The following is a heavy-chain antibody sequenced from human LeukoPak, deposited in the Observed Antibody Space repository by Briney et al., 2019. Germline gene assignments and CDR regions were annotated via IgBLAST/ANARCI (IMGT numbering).Heavy chain of an antibody. Sequence: SQTLSLTCAVYGGSFRSYYWSWIRQPAGKGLEGIESIYTSGSNKYNHSLKSRVTMSVDTSKNQFSLKLSSVTAADTAVYYCARGDLHRIFDYWGQGTLVTVSS. CDR2: IYTSGSN. V-gene: IGHV4-59*10. CDR3: ARGDLHRIFDY. J-gene: IGHJ4*02. D-gene: IGHD3-10*01. CDR1: GGSFRSYY.